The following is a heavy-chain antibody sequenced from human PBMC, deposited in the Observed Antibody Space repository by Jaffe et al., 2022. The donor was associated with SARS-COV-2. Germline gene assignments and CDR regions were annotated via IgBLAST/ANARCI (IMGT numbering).Heavy chain of an antibody. CDR3: ARESARDTAIDY. CDR1: GFTFSSYA. Sequence: QVQLVESGGGVVQPGRSLRLSCAASGFTFSSYAMHWVRQAPGKGLEWVAVISYDGSNKYYADSVKGRFTISRDNSKNTLYLQMNSLRAEDTAVYYCARESARDTAIDYWGQGTLVTVSS. CDR2: ISYDGSNK. V-gene: IGHV3-30-3*01. J-gene: IGHJ4*02. D-gene: IGHD5-18*01.